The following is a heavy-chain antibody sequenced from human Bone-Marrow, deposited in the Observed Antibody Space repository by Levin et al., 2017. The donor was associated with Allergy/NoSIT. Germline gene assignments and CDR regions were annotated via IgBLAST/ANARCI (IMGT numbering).Heavy chain of an antibody. V-gene: IGHV4-34*01. Sequence: SPTLSLPCAVYGGSFSGSYWNWIRQAPGKGLEWIGEINHSGNTRFNPSLKSRVTISVDTSKNQFSLKLSPVTAADTAVYFCARAYCGNDCYTYYYDNWGQGTLVTVSS. CDR2: INHSGNT. CDR1: GGSFSGSY. J-gene: IGHJ1*01. CDR3: ARAYCGNDCYTYYYDN. D-gene: IGHD2-21*02.